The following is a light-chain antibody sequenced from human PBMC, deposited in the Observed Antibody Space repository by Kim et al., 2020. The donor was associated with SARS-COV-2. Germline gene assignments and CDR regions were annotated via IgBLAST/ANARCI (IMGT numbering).Light chain of an antibody. CDR3: SSYSSSDIVL. Sequence: SCNGTRRDVGRYNYVSWFKQNAGKAPNVIIYDVTRRPSGGSNRFSGSKSGNTASLTISGLQTDDEADYYCSSYSSSDIVLFGGGTQLTVL. CDR1: RRDVGRYNY. CDR2: DVT. V-gene: IGLV2-14*04. J-gene: IGLJ2*01.